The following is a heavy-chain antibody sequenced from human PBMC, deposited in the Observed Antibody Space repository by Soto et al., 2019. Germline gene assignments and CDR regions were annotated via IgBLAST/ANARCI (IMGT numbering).Heavy chain of an antibody. V-gene: IGHV1-24*01. D-gene: IGHD5-12*01. CDR3: ATNHLWVYSGYDYAHDY. J-gene: IGHJ4*02. CDR1: GYTLTELS. CDR2: FDPEDGET. Sequence: ASVKVSCKVSGYTLTELSMHWVRQAPGKGLEWMGGFDPEDGETIYAQKFQGRVTMTEDTSTDTAYMELSSLRSEDTAVYYCATNHLWVYSGYDYAHDYWGQGTLVTVSS.